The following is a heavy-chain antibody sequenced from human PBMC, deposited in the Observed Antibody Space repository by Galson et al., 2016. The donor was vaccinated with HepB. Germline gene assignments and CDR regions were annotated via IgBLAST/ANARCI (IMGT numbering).Heavy chain of an antibody. CDR3: ARGLVNTMFGVGMSYYYIDV. CDR1: GFSFRTYS. V-gene: IGHV3-21*01. D-gene: IGHD3-3*01. CDR2: ISGTSSHI. Sequence: SLRLSCAASGFSFRTYSMSWVRQAPGKGLEWVSSISGTSSHIYYADSVKGRITISRDNAKNSLYLQMNSLRAEDTAVYYCARGLVNTMFGVGMSYYYIDVWGEGSTVTVSS. J-gene: IGHJ6*03.